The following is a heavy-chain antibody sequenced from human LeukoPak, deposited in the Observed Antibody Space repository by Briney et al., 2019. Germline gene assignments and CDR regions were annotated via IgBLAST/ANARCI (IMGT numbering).Heavy chain of an antibody. CDR3: ASSTGGGITGTILPLDY. D-gene: IGHD1-7*01. V-gene: IGHV1-69*05. CDR1: GGTFSSYG. Sequence: GSSVKVSCKASGGTFSSYGISWVRQAPGQGLEWMGGIIPIFGTANYAQKFQGRVTITTDESTSTAYMELSSLRSEDTAVYYCASSTGGGITGTILPLDYWGQGTLVTVSS. J-gene: IGHJ4*02. CDR2: IIPIFGTA.